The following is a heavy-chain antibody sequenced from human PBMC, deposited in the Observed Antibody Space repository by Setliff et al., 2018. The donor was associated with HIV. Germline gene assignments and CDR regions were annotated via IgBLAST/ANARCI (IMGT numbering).Heavy chain of an antibody. J-gene: IGHJ6*03. V-gene: IGHV4-59*01. Sequence: SETLSLTCTVSGGSISNYYWSWIRQPPGKGLEWIGYIYFTGNTNYNPSLKSRVTISLDTSKNQFSLKLSSVTAADTAVYFCARGKWLVQNFYSYYMDVWGKGTTVTVSS. D-gene: IGHD6-19*01. CDR1: GGSISNYY. CDR3: ARGKWLVQNFYSYYMDV. CDR2: IYFTGNT.